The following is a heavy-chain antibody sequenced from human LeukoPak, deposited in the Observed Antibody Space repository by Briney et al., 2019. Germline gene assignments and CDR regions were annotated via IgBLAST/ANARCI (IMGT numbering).Heavy chain of an antibody. V-gene: IGHV1-18*01. J-gene: IGHJ4*02. Sequence: ASVKVSCKASGYTFTSYGISWVRQAPGQGLEWMGWISAYNGNTNYAQKLQGRVTMTTDTSTSTAYMEVRSLRSDDTAVYYCARRKSGEGFFDYWGQGTLVTVSS. CDR2: ISAYNGNT. CDR1: GYTFTSYG. CDR3: ARRKSGEGFFDY. D-gene: IGHD1-26*01.